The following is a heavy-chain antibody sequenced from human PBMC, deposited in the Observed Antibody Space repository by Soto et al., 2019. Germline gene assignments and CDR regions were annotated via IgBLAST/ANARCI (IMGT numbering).Heavy chain of an antibody. V-gene: IGHV1-46*01. D-gene: IGHD3-16*01. Sequence: GASAKASCKACRYTFGRYHVHWVRQSPGQGLEWMAIINPSAGTTHYAQKFQGRVTLTRDTSTSTVYMELSSLRSEDTAVFYFQRDQGVSAYDSHFAYWGKGSLVTVSS. CDR2: INPSAGTT. J-gene: IGHJ4*02. CDR1: RYTFGRYH. CDR3: QRDQGVSAYDSHFAY.